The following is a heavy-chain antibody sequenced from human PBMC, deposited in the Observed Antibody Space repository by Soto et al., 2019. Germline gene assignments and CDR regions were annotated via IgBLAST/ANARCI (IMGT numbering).Heavy chain of an antibody. V-gene: IGHV4-39*01. CDR3: ARVSLGYCSSTSCYPSPNWFDP. D-gene: IGHD2-2*01. J-gene: IGHJ5*02. Sequence: SETLSLTCTVSGVSISSSSYYWGWIRQPPGKGLEWIGSIYYSGSTYYNPSLKSRVTISVDTSKNQFSLKLSSVTAADTAVYYCARVSLGYCSSTSCYPSPNWFDPWGQGTLVTVSS. CDR2: IYYSGST. CDR1: GVSISSSSYY.